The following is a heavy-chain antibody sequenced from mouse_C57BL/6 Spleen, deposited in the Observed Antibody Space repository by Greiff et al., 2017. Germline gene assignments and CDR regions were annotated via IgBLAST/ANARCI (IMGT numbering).Heavy chain of an antibody. J-gene: IGHJ1*03. CDR1: GYAFSSSW. CDR2: IYPGDGDT. CDR3: ARSFITSWEGYFDV. D-gene: IGHD1-1*01. V-gene: IGHV1-82*01. Sequence: QVQLQQSGPELVKPGASVKISSKASGYAFSSSWMNWVKQRPGKGLEWIGRIYPGDGDTNYNGKFKGKATLTADKSSSTAYMQLSSLTSEDSAVYVCARSFITSWEGYFDVWGTGTTVTVSS.